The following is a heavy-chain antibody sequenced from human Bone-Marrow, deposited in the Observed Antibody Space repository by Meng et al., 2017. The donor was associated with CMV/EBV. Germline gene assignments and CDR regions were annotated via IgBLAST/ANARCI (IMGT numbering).Heavy chain of an antibody. J-gene: IGHJ4*02. CDR3: ARVGRYYYDTSGYYVP. CDR2: INSDGSST. CDR1: GFTFSSYW. D-gene: IGHD3-22*01. Sequence: GESLKISCAASGFTFSSYWMHWVRQVPGKGLVWGSRINSDGSSTSYADSVKGRFTISRDNAKNTLYLQMNSLRAEDTAVYYCARVGRYYYDTSGYYVPWGQGTLVTVSS. V-gene: IGHV3-74*01.